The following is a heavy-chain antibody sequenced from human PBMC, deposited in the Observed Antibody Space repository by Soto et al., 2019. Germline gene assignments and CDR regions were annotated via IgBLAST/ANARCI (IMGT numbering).Heavy chain of an antibody. D-gene: IGHD6-13*01. V-gene: IGHV1-69*04. CDR2: IIPILGIA. J-gene: IGHJ5*02. CDR1: GGTFSSYT. Sequence: GASVKVSCKASGGTFSSYTISWVRQAPGQGLEWMGRIIPILGIANYAQKFQGRVTITADKSTSTAYMELSSLRSEDTAVYYCARDPNLIPGIAAAPLFDPWGQGTLVTVSS. CDR3: ARDPNLIPGIAAAPLFDP.